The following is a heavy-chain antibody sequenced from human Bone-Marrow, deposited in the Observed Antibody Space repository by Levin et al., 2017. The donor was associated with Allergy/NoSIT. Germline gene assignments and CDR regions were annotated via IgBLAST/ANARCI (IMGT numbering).Heavy chain of an antibody. CDR3: ARRMVSGYHAFDI. D-gene: IGHD3-10*01. CDR1: GDSMNDDY. CDR2: IFYNGQS. Sequence: SETLSLNCTVSGDSMNDDYWSWIRQTPGKGLEWIGNIFYNGQSQYNPSLKSRVTMSVETSKNLFSLKVTSVTVADTAVYFCARRMVSGYHAFDIWGQGTMVSVSS. V-gene: IGHV4-59*08. J-gene: IGHJ3*02.